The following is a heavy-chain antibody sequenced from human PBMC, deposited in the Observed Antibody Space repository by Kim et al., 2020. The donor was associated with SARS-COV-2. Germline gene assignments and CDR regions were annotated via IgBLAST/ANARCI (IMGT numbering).Heavy chain of an antibody. CDR2: I. V-gene: IGHV3-48*03. CDR3: ARGPNYSPFDY. J-gene: IGHJ4*02. D-gene: IGHD4-4*01. Sequence: IYYAHAGRGRVTTPRENDKNSLYLQMNSLRAEDTAVYYCARGPNYSPFDYWGQGTLVTVSS.